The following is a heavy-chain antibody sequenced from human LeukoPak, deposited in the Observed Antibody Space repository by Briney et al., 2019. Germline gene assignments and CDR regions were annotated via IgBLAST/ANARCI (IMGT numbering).Heavy chain of an antibody. CDR1: GYTFTDYY. J-gene: IGHJ6*03. D-gene: IGHD3-3*01. CDR3: ARGYDPGYYCMDV. CDR2: MNPNSGNT. Sequence: GASVKVSCKASGYTFTDYYMHWVRQATGQGLEWMGWMNPNSGNTGYAQKFQGRVTMTRDMSTSTVYMELSSLRSEDTAVYYCARGYDPGYYCMDVWGKGTTVTVSS. V-gene: IGHV1-8*02.